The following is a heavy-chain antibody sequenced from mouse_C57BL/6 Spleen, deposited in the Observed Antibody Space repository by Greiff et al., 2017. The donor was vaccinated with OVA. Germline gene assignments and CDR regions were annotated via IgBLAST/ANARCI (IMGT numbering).Heavy chain of an antibody. CDR1: GYAFTNYL. Sequence: VKLMESGAELVRPGTSVKVSCKASGYAFTNYLIEWVKQRPGQGLEWIGVINPGSGGTNYNEKFKGKATLTADKSSSTAYMQLSSLTSEDSAVYFCANHYGSSSFAYWGQGTLVTVSA. CDR2: INPGSGGT. V-gene: IGHV1-54*01. CDR3: ANHYGSSSFAY. D-gene: IGHD1-1*01. J-gene: IGHJ3*01.